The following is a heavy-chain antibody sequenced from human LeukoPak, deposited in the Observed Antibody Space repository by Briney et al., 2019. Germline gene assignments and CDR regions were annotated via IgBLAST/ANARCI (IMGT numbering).Heavy chain of an antibody. J-gene: IGHJ4*02. V-gene: IGHV3-23*01. D-gene: IGHD2-15*01. Sequence: GGSLRLSCAASGFTFSLYAMSWVRQAPGKGLEWVSGITGSGGTTYYADSVKGRFTISRDNSKNTLYLQMNSLRAEDTAVYYCAKGTDIVVVVAARFWGQGTLVTVSS. CDR2: ITGSGGTT. CDR3: AKGTDIVVVVAARF. CDR1: GFTFSLYA.